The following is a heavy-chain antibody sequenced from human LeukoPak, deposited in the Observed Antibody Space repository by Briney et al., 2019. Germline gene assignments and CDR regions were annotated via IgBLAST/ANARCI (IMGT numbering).Heavy chain of an antibody. J-gene: IGHJ5*02. CDR3: ARVPSTMIVNP. Sequence: ASVKVSCKASGYTFTSYDINWVRQATRQGLEWMGWMNPNSGDTGYAQKFQGGVTMTRNTSISTAYMELSSLRSEDTAVYYCARVPSTMIVNPWGQGTLVTVSS. CDR1: GYTFTSYD. D-gene: IGHD3-22*01. V-gene: IGHV1-8*01. CDR2: MNPNSGDT.